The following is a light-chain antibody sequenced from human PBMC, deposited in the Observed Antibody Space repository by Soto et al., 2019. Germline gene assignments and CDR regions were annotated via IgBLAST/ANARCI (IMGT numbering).Light chain of an antibody. CDR2: EVT. CDR3: SAYTVSRTYV. CDR1: SSDVGAYNF. J-gene: IGLJ1*01. Sequence: QSALTQPASVSGSPGQSITISCTGSSSDVGAYNFVSWYQHHPGRAPKLILYEVTTRPSGVSSRFSGSKSGNTASLTISGLQGEDEADYYCSAYTVSRTYVFGTGTKLTVL. V-gene: IGLV2-14*01.